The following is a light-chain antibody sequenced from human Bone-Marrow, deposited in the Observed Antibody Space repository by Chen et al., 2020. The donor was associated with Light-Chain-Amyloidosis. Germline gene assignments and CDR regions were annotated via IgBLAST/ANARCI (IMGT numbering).Light chain of an antibody. J-gene: IGLJ2*01. Sequence: SYELTQPPSVSVSPVQTPRNTCAGDDLPTKYAYWYQQKPGQAPVLVIHRDTERPSGISERFSGSSSGTTATLTISGVQAEDEADYHCQSADSSGTYEVIFGGGTKLTVL. V-gene: IGLV3-25*03. CDR2: RDT. CDR1: DLPTKY. CDR3: QSADSSGTYEVI.